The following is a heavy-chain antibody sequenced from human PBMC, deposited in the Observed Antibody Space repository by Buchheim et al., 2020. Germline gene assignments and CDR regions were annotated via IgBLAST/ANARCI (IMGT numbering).Heavy chain of an antibody. D-gene: IGHD6-13*01. J-gene: IGHJ6*02. V-gene: IGHV3-21*01. CDR2: ISSSSYI. Sequence: EVQLVESGGGLVKPGGSLRLSCAASGFTFSSYSMNWVRQAPGKGLEWVSSISSSSYIYYADSVKGRFTISRDNAKNSLYLQMNSLRAEDTAVYYCARDPDGYSSSWYPDYYYGMDVWGQGTT. CDR3: ARDPDGYSSSWYPDYYYGMDV. CDR1: GFTFSSYS.